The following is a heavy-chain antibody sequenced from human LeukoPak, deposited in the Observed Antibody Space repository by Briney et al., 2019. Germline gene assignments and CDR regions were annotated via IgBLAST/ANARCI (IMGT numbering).Heavy chain of an antibody. CDR3: ATDGIPSATALAN. CDR1: GFTFSHYG. Sequence: GGSLRLSCETSGFTFSHYGIRWVRQVPGMGLEWVAFIKYDGSKIYYAESVQGRFTISRDNSKNNLFLQMTRMRPQDTAVYYCATDGIPSATALANWGQGTLVTVSS. V-gene: IGHV3-30*02. J-gene: IGHJ4*02. CDR2: IKYDGSKI. D-gene: IGHD2/OR15-2a*01.